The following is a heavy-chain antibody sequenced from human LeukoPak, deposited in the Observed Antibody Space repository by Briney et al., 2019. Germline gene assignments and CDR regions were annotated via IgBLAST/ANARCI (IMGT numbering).Heavy chain of an antibody. V-gene: IGHV1-69*06. D-gene: IGHD3-9*01. Sequence: ASVKVSCKASGGTFSSYAISWVRQAPGQGLEWMGGIIPIFGTANYAQKFQGRVTITADKSTSTAYMELSSLRSEDTAVYYCARELNVLRYFDNTHYYYYYMDVWGKGTTVTVSS. CDR1: GGTFSSYA. CDR2: IIPIFGTA. CDR3: ARELNVLRYFDNTHYYYYYMDV. J-gene: IGHJ6*03.